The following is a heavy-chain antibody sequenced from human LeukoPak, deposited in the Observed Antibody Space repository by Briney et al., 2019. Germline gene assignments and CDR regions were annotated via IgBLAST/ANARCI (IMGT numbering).Heavy chain of an antibody. CDR2: ISGSGGST. D-gene: IGHD1-26*01. CDR3: ARDAGSCLANVDY. CDR1: GFTFSSYA. Sequence: PGGSLRLSCAASGFTFSSYAMSWARQAPGRGLEWVSAISGSGGSTYYADSVKGRFTISRDNFKNTLYLQMNSLRVEDTAVYHCARDAGSCLANVDYWGQGTLVTVSS. J-gene: IGHJ4*02. V-gene: IGHV3-23*01.